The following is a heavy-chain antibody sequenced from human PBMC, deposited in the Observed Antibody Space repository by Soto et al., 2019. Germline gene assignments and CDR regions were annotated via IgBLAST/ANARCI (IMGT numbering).Heavy chain of an antibody. D-gene: IGHD1-1*01. CDR2: IYYSGST. CDR1: GFSISSGGYY. J-gene: IGHJ4*02. Sequence: PSETLSLTCTVSGFSISSGGYYWSWIRQHPGKGLEWIGYIYYSGSTYYNPSLKSRVTISVDTSKNQFSLKLSSVTAADTAVYYCARWPQLEPRFDYWGQGTLVTVSS. CDR3: ARWPQLEPRFDY. V-gene: IGHV4-31*03.